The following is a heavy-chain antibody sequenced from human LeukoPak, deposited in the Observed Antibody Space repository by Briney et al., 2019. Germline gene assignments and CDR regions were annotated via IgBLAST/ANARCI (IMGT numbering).Heavy chain of an antibody. V-gene: IGHV4-34*08. Sequence: GSLRLSCAASGFTFSDYYMSWIRQPPGKGLEWIGEISHSGDSNYNPSLKSRVTISVDKSKNQFSLKLSSVTAADTAVYYCAISPESSPNWFDPWGQGTLVTVSS. CDR2: ISHSGDS. CDR3: AISPESSPNWFDP. CDR1: GFTFSDYY. J-gene: IGHJ5*02. D-gene: IGHD1-14*01.